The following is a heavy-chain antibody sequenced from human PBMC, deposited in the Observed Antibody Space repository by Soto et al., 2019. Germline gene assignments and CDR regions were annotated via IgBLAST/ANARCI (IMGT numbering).Heavy chain of an antibody. V-gene: IGHV1-69*13. CDR3: ARSYYCDSSGYYPFDY. CDR2: IIPIFGTA. CDR1: GGTFSSYA. D-gene: IGHD3-22*01. J-gene: IGHJ4*02. Sequence: PVKVSCQASGGTFSSYAISWVRQAPRQGLEWMGRIIPIFGTAPYAQKFQGRVTSTADESTSTAYMELSSRRSEDTAVYYCARSYYCDSSGYYPFDYWAREPWSPSPQ.